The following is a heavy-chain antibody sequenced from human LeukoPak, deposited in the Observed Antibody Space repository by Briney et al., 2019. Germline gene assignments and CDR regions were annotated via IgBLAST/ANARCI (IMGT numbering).Heavy chain of an antibody. CDR2: INCNSGGA. J-gene: IGHJ3*02. D-gene: IGHD5-12*01. Sequence: ASVKVSCKTSGYTFTDHYLHWVRQAPGQGPEWMGWINCNSGGAHYAQKFQGRVTVTSDTSISTAYMEPSSLRSDDTAIYYCAREWDTVAVISRDGFDIWGQGTTVTVSS. CDR1: GYTFTDHY. CDR3: AREWDTVAVISRDGFDI. V-gene: IGHV1-2*02.